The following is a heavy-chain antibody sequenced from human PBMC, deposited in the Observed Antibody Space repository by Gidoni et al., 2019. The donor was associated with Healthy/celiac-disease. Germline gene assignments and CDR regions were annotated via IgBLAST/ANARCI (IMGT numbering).Heavy chain of an antibody. CDR2: IGTAGDT. CDR3: ARGVAAAGTVYYYYGMDV. Sequence: EVQLVESGGGLVQPGGSLRLSCAASGFTFSSYDMHWVRQATGKGLEWVSAIGTAGDTYYPGSVKGRFTISRENAKNSLYLQMNSLRAGDTAVYYCARGVAAAGTVYYYYGMDVWGQGTTVTVSS. J-gene: IGHJ6*02. CDR1: GFTFSSYD. V-gene: IGHV3-13*01. D-gene: IGHD6-13*01.